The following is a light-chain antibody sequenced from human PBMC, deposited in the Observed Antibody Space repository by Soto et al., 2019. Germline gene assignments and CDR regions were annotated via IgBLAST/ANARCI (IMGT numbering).Light chain of an antibody. CDR1: QDVDNNF. J-gene: IGKJ4*01. V-gene: IGKV3-20*01. CDR2: APS. Sequence: EIVLTQSPGTLSLSPGEGATLSCRASQDVDNNFLAWYQQRPGQAPRLLIYAPSRRATGIPDRFSGSGSGTDFTLTISRVGPEDIAVYFCHQYYSSITFGGGTKVEVK. CDR3: HQYYSSIT.